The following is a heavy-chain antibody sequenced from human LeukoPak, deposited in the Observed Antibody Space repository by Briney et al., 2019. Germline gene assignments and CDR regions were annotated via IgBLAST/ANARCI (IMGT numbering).Heavy chain of an antibody. CDR2: ILYSGST. CDR1: GGSISSYY. CDR3: ARRGSGWYSDYYYGMDV. J-gene: IGHJ6*02. V-gene: IGHV4-59*01. Sequence: SETLPLTCTVSGGSISSYYWSWIRQPPGKGLEWIGYILYSGSTNYNPSLKSRVTISVDTSKNQFSLKLSSVTAADTAVYYCARRGSGWYSDYYYGMDVWGQGTTVTVSS. D-gene: IGHD6-19*01.